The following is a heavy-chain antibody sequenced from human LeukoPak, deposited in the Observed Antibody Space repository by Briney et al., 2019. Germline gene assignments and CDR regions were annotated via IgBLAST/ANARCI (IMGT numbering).Heavy chain of an antibody. CDR1: GGSISSYY. Sequence: SETLSLTCTVSGGSISSYYWSWIRQPPGKGLEWIGYIYYSGSTNYNPSLKSRVTISVDTSKNQFSLKLSSVTAADTAVYYCAREEGPKGYFDYWGQGALATVSS. CDR2: IYYSGST. J-gene: IGHJ4*02. CDR3: AREEGPKGYFDY. V-gene: IGHV4-59*01.